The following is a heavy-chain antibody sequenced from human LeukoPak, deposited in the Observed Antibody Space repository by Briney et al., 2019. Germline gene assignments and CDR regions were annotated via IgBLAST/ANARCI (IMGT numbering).Heavy chain of an antibody. J-gene: IGHJ4*02. Sequence: GGSLRLSCAASGFTFSSYAMHWVRQAPGKGLEWVAVISYDGSNKYYADSVKGRFTISRDNSKNTLYLQMNSLRAEDTAVYYCARDYSNDGLPFDYWGQGTLVTVSS. V-gene: IGHV3-30-3*01. D-gene: IGHD4-11*01. CDR2: ISYDGSNK. CDR1: GFTFSSYA. CDR3: ARDYSNDGLPFDY.